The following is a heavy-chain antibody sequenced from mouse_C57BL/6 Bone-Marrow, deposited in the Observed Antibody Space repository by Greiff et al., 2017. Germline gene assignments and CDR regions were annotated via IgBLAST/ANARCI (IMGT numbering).Heavy chain of an antibody. CDR1: GFTFSSYG. Sequence: EVKLVESGGDLVKPGGSLKLSCAASGFTFSSYGMSWVRQTPDKRLEWVATISSGGSYTYYPASVQGRFTISRDNAKNTLYMQVCSRKAEDTAVYDCERRGQLRCPFAYWGKGTLVTVSA. D-gene: IGHD3-2*02. V-gene: IGHV5-6*02. CDR3: ERRGQLRCPFAY. CDR2: ISSGGSYT. J-gene: IGHJ3*01.